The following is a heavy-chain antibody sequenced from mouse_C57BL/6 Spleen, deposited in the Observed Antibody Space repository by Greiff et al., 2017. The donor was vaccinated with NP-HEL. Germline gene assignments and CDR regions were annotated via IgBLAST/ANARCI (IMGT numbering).Heavy chain of an antibody. CDR1: GYTFTSYS. Sequence: VQLQQSGAELARPGASVKMSCKASGYTFTSYSMHWVKQRPGQGLEWIGYINPSSGYTKYNQKLNDKATLTADKSSSTAYMQLSSLTSEDSAVYDCASVRSHYYYAMDYWGQGTSVTVSA. CDR3: ASVRSHYYYAMDY. D-gene: IGHD6-1*01. CDR2: INPSSGYT. V-gene: IGHV1-4*01. J-gene: IGHJ4*01.